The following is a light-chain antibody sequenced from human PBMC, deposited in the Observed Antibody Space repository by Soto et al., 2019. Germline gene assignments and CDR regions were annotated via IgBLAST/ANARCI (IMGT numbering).Light chain of an antibody. CDR1: QSVSSN. CDR2: GAS. CDR3: QQYNNWPRT. J-gene: IGKJ5*01. Sequence: ETVMTQSPATLSVSPGERATLSCRASQSVSSNLAWYRQRPGQAPRLLIYGASIRAAGIPARFSGSGSGTEFTLTISSLQYEDFAFYYCQQYNNWPRTFGQGTRLEIK. V-gene: IGKV3-15*01.